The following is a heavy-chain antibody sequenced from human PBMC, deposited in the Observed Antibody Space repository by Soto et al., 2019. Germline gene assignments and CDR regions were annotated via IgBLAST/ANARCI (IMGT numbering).Heavy chain of an antibody. CDR3: ARADYGDYAPYYYGMDV. CDR2: VFSGGSA. Sequence: VKFQEWGPGLVRPYQTVSLTCLFSGGSIGSGTYNWTWFRPHQGRGLKWIGCVFSGGSAYYNPSLRSRVIISVDTSKNQFSLKLRSVTAADTAMYYCARADYGDYAPYYYGMDVWGQGTTVTVSS. J-gene: IGHJ6*02. V-gene: IGHV4-31*03. CDR1: GGSIGSGTYN. D-gene: IGHD4-17*01.